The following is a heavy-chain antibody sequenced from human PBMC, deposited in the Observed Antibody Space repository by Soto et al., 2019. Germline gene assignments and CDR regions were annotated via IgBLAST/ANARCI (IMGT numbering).Heavy chain of an antibody. D-gene: IGHD1-1*01. Sequence: ASVKVSCKASGYSFATYYMHWVRQAPGQGLEWMGMINPSGGSTSYAQKFQGRVTMTRDTSTSTVYMELSSLRSEDTAVYYCARNDKSGLDYWGQGTLVTVSS. V-gene: IGHV1-46*01. J-gene: IGHJ4*02. CDR3: ARNDKSGLDY. CDR1: GYSFATYY. CDR2: INPSGGST.